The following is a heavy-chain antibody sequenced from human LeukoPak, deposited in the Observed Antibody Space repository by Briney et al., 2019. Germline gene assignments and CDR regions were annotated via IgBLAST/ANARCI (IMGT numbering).Heavy chain of an antibody. CDR1: GSTFSNYG. CDR2: VQNDVTTK. CDR3: AREYSARCIHAFHS. J-gene: IGHJ3*02. V-gene: IGHV3-33*01. Sequence: GRSLRLSCAASGSTFSNYGIHWVRQAPGKGLEWVAFVQNDVTTKYYADSVRGRFTVSRDNSKNTVSLQMSSLRAEDTAVYFCAREYSARCIHAFHSWGQGTTVTVSS. D-gene: IGHD2-8*01.